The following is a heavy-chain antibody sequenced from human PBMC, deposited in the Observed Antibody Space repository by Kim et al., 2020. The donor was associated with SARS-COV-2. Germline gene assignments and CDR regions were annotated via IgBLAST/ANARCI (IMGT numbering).Heavy chain of an antibody. D-gene: IGHD3-16*02. CDR1: AGSMITDY. Sequence: SETLSLTCTVSAGSMITDYWSWIRQPPGKGLEWIGYVYNTGSTKHNPSLKNRVTITVDTSKNQFSLKLSSVTAADTAVYYCARYFYDYVLGSYRPGGYYFYYWGQGTLVTVSS. CDR3: ARYFYDYVLGSYRPGGYYFYY. CDR2: VYNTGST. V-gene: IGHV4-59*12. J-gene: IGHJ4*02.